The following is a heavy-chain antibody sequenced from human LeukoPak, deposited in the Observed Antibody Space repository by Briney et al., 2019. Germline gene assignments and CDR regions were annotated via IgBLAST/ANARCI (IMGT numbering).Heavy chain of an antibody. CDR2: ITWNSDNM. CDR3: TKVTDWRTGFDY. Sequence: GRSLRLSCAASGFTFDGYGMYWVRQAPGKGLEWVSGITWNSDNMAYADSVKGRFTISRDNAKNCLYLQMNSLRVEDTALYYCTKVTDWRTGFDYWSQGTLVTVSS. V-gene: IGHV3-9*01. CDR1: GFTFDGYG. D-gene: IGHD3-9*01. J-gene: IGHJ4*02.